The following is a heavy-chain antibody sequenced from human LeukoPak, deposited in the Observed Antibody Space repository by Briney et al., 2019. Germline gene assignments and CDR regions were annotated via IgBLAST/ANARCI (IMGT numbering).Heavy chain of an antibody. CDR1: GFTFSSYS. CDR3: ARFSRYSSSSFSYHMDV. J-gene: IGHJ6*03. V-gene: IGHV3-21*01. Sequence: GGSLRLSCAASGFTFSSYSMNWVRQAPGKGLEWVSSISSSSSYIYYADSVKGRFTISRDNAKNSLYLQMNSLRAEDTAVYYCARFSRYSSSSFSYHMDVWGKGTTATVSS. D-gene: IGHD6-6*01. CDR2: ISSSSSYI.